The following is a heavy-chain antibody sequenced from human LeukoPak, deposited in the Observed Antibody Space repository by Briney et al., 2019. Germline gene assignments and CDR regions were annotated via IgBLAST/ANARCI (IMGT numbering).Heavy chain of an antibody. Sequence: PSETLSLTCTVSGGSISSYYWSWIRQPPGKGLGWIGYIYYSGSTNYNPSLKSRVTISVGTSKNQFSLKLTSVTAADTAVYYCARDGSGNDAFDIWGQGTMVTVSS. D-gene: IGHD5-12*01. J-gene: IGHJ3*02. CDR2: IYYSGST. CDR3: ARDGSGNDAFDI. V-gene: IGHV4-59*01. CDR1: GGSISSYY.